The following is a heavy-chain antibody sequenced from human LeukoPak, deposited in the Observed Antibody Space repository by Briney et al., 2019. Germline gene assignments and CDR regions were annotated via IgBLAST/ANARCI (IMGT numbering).Heavy chain of an antibody. V-gene: IGHV1-46*03. CDR1: GYSFTTYY. Sequence: ASVKVSCKASGYSFTTYYMHWVRQAPGQGLEWMGIINPGGGGTNYAQKFQDRVTMTRDTSTSTVYMDLSSLRSEDTAVYYCARVKPSSSGHDYWGQGTLLTVSS. CDR2: INPGGGGT. CDR3: ARVKPSSSGHDY. J-gene: IGHJ4*02. D-gene: IGHD6-19*01.